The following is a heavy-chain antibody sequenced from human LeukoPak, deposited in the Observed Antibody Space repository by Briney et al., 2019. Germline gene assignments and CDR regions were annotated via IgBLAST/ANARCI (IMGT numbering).Heavy chain of an antibody. V-gene: IGHV4-39*02. J-gene: IGHJ5*02. D-gene: IGHD3-22*01. CDR1: GGSISSSIYN. CDR2: IYYTGIT. Sequence: SETLSLTCTISGGSISSSIYNWGWIRQSPGKGLEWIGSIYYTGITNYNPSLKSRATISVDTSKNQFSLRLSSVTAADTSVYYCARERDYYDSSGDNWFDPWGQGTLVTVSS. CDR3: ARERDYYDSSGDNWFDP.